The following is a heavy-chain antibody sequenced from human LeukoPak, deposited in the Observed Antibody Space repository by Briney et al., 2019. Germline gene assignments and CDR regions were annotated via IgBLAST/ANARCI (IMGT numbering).Heavy chain of an antibody. Sequence: ASVKVSCKASGYTFTSYYIHWVRQAPGQGLEWMGRINPNSGDTNYAQKFQGRVTMTRDTSISTAYMELSSLRSDDTAVYYCARLGEGNNGYSYGVDYWGQGTLVTVSS. CDR3: ARLGEGNNGYSYGVDY. CDR1: GYTFTSYY. V-gene: IGHV1-2*06. CDR2: INPNSGDT. D-gene: IGHD5-18*01. J-gene: IGHJ4*02.